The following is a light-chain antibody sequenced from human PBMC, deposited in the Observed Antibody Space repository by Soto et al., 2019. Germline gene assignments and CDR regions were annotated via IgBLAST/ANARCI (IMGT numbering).Light chain of an antibody. CDR1: QSVSNNY. CDR2: GAS. CDR3: QQYSSLWT. Sequence: LPEAPCTLSLSPRERATLSCRTSQSVSNNYLAWYQQKPGQAPRLLIYGASSRAIGIPDRFSGSGSGTDFTLSISRLEPEDFAVYYCQQYSSLWTFGQGTKV. V-gene: IGKV3-20*01. J-gene: IGKJ1*01.